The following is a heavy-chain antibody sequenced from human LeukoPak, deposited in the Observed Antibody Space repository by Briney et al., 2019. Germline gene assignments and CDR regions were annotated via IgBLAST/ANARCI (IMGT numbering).Heavy chain of an antibody. D-gene: IGHD4-11*01. CDR2: IGDNDGDT. V-gene: IGHV3-23*01. CDR3: AKDPLLYSSYVLPYYFYY. Sequence: GGSLRLSCAASGFTFSNYAMRWVRQAPGEGLEWVSTIGDNDGDTYYADSVKGRFTISRDNSKNTLYLQMNTLRAEDTGVYYCAKDPLLYSSYVLPYYFYYWGQGALVTVSS. J-gene: IGHJ4*02. CDR1: GFTFSNYA.